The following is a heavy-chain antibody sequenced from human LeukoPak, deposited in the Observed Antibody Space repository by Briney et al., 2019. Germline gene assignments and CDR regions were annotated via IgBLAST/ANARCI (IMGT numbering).Heavy chain of an antibody. J-gene: IGHJ4*02. CDR1: GGSISSSSYY. CDR3: ARVATWWGPRFDY. D-gene: IGHD2-15*01. V-gene: IGHV4-39*07. Sequence: SETLSLTCTVSGGSISSSSYYWGWIRQPPGKGLEWIGEINHSGSTNYNPSLKSRVTISVDTSKNQFSLKLSSVTAADTAVYYCARVATWWGPRFDYWGQGTLVTVSS. CDR2: INHSGST.